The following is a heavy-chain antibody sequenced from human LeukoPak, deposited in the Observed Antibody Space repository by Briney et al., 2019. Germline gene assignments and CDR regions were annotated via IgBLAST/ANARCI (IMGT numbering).Heavy chain of an antibody. Sequence: PSETLSLTCSAGSGSMNDYYWNWVRQPPGKGLEWIGRVYNTKYTEYNPSLKSRVSISVDSSKNQFSLRLNSVTAADTAVYFCARRVSLYAGLDIWGLGTLVTVSS. V-gene: IGHV4-59*08. CDR3: ARRVSLYAGLDI. D-gene: IGHD2-2*02. CDR1: SGSMNDYY. J-gene: IGHJ3*02. CDR2: VYNTKYT.